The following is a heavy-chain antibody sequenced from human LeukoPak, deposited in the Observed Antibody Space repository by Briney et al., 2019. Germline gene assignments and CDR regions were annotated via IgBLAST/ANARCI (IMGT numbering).Heavy chain of an antibody. CDR1: GGSFSGHY. CDR3: ARGRQDVTMIVVVMAAVSYYLDV. J-gene: IGHJ6*03. Sequence: SGTLSLTCAVYGGSFSGHYWTWIRQTPGKGLEWIGEMNPSGSTSYNPSLKSRVTISVDTSKNQFSLKLSSVTAADTAVYYCARGRQDVTMIVVVMAAVSYYLDVWGKGITVTVS. CDR2: MNPSGST. V-gene: IGHV4-34*01. D-gene: IGHD3-22*01.